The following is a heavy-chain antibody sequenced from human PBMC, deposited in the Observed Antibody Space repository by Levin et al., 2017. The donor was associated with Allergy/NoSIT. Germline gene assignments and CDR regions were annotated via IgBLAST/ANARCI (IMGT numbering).Heavy chain of an antibody. V-gene: IGHV4/OR15-8*01. Sequence: SETLSLTCAVSGVSMSTNNWWMWVRQAPGKGLEWIGEIYPSGSLNYNPSFESRVTMSVDKSRNQFSLKLSSVTAADSAVYYCARDTGAGTYKGFDFWGQGTLVTVSS. CDR1: GVSMSTNNW. CDR3: ARDTGAGTYKGFDF. CDR2: IYPSGSL. D-gene: IGHD3-10*01. J-gene: IGHJ4*02.